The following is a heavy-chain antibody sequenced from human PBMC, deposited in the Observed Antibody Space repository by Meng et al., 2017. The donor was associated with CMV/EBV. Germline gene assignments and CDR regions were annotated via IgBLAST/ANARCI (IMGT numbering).Heavy chain of an antibody. J-gene: IGHJ4*02. Sequence: SGFTFSSYVVSWVLQDPGKGLEWVSTITATSGSTYYADSVKGRFTVSRDNSKSTLYLQMISLRAEDTVVYYCAKHKAVTTLEFYFDSWGQGTLVTVSS. D-gene: IGHD2/OR15-2a*01. V-gene: IGHV3-23*01. CDR2: ITATSGST. CDR3: AKHKAVTTLEFYFDS. CDR1: GFTFSSYV.